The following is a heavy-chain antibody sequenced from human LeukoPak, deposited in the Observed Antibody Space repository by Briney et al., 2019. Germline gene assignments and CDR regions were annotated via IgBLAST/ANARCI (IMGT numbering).Heavy chain of an antibody. D-gene: IGHD3-22*01. Sequence: PGGSLRLSCAASDFTFSSYTMNWVRQAPGKGLEWVSSISSSNNYIYYADSVKGRFTISRDNAKNSLYLQMNSLRAEDTAIYYCARDCDSSGYFDYWGQGTLVTVSS. CDR2: ISSSNNYI. CDR1: DFTFSSYT. CDR3: ARDCDSSGYFDY. J-gene: IGHJ4*02. V-gene: IGHV3-21*01.